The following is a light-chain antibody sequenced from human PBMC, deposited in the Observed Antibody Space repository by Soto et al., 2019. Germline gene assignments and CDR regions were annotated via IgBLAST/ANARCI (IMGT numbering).Light chain of an antibody. Sequence: QSALTQPASVSASPGQSIPISCTGTSSEVGGYNYVSWYQQHPGKAPKLMIYDVSNRPSGVSNRFSGSKSGNTASLTISGLQAEDEADYYCSSYTSGTTYVFGTGTKVPVL. CDR1: SSEVGGYNY. V-gene: IGLV2-14*01. J-gene: IGLJ1*01. CDR3: SSYTSGTTYV. CDR2: DVS.